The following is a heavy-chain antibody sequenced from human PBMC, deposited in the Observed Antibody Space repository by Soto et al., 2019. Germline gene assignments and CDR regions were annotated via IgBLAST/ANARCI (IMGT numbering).Heavy chain of an antibody. CDR1: GGSISSSSHH. CDR3: ARPSTGYSVEVDC. D-gene: IGHD6-13*01. J-gene: IGHJ4*02. Sequence: PSETLSLTCTVSGGSISSSSHHWGWIRQPPGKGLESIGTLDYSGSTYYNPSLKSRVTISVDTSKNQFSLRLTSVTAADTAVYYCARPSTGYSVEVDCWGQGTLVTVSS. CDR2: LDYSGST. V-gene: IGHV4-39*01.